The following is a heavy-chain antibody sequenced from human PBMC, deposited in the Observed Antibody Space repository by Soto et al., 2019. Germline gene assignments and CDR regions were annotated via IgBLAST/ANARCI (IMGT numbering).Heavy chain of an antibody. D-gene: IGHD3-10*01. J-gene: IGHJ3*02. CDR3: ARRHVLLWFGELSHAFDI. Sequence: GESLKISCKGSGYSFTSYWIGWVRQMPGKGLEWMGIIYPGDSDTRYSPSFQGQVTISAHKSISTAYLQWSSLKASDTAMYCCARRHVLLWFGELSHAFDIWGQGTMVTVSS. CDR1: GYSFTSYW. CDR2: IYPGDSDT. V-gene: IGHV5-51*01.